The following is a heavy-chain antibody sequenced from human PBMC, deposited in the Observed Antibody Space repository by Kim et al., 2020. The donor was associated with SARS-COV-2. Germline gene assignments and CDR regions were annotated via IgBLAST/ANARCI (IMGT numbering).Heavy chain of an antibody. J-gene: IGHJ4*01. V-gene: IGHV3-30-3*01. CDR2: ISYDGSNK. CDR1: GFTFSSYA. D-gene: IGHD3-22*01. CDR3: ARDVRDYYDSSGYLFDY. Sequence: GGSLRLSCAASGFTFSSYAMHWVRQAPGKGLEWVAVISYDGSNKYYADSVKGRFTISRDNSKNTLYLQMNSLRAEDTAVYYCARDVRDYYDSSGYLFDY.